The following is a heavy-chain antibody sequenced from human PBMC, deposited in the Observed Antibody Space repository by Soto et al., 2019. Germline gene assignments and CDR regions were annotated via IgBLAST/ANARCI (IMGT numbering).Heavy chain of an antibody. CDR2: IYTRGNT. CDR1: GGSISSSY. D-gene: IGHD3-22*01. Sequence: QVQLQESGPGLVEPSETLSLTCTVSGGSISSSYWTWIRQPAGKGLAWIGRIYTRGNTNYNPSLRSRATMSIDTSKNRYSLKLTSVTAADTAVYYCARVVHYYDSSGYFDYWGPGTLVTVSS. CDR3: ARVVHYYDSSGYFDY. J-gene: IGHJ4*02. V-gene: IGHV4-4*07.